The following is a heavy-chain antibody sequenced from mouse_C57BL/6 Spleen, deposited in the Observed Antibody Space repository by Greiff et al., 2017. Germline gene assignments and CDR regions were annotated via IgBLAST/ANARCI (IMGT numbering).Heavy chain of an antibody. V-gene: IGHV1-63*01. CDR2: IYPGGGYT. Sequence: QVQLKESGAELVRPGTSVKMSCKASGYTFTNYWIGWAKQRPGHGLEWIGDIYPGGGYTNYNEKFKGKATLTADKSSSTAYMQFSSLTSEASAIYYCARGDYGSSLDYWGQGTTLTVSS. CDR3: ARGDYGSSLDY. J-gene: IGHJ2*01. D-gene: IGHD1-1*01. CDR1: GYTFTNYW.